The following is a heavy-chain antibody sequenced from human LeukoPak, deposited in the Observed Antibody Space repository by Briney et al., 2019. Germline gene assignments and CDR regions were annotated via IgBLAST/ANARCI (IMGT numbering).Heavy chain of an antibody. J-gene: IGHJ6*02. V-gene: IGHV3-48*03. Sequence: PGGSLRLSCAASGFTFSSFEMNWVRQAPGKGLEWVSYISSSGSVIYNADSVKGRFTISGDNAKNSLYLQMNSLRAEDTAVYYCARDGYSRSSYYYHGMDVWGQGTTVTVSS. CDR2: ISSSGSVI. D-gene: IGHD6-6*01. CDR1: GFTFSSFE. CDR3: ARDGYSRSSYYYHGMDV.